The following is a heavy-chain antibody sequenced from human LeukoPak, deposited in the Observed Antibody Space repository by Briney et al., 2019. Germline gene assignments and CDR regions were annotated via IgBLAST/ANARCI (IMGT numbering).Heavy chain of an antibody. J-gene: IGHJ6*03. D-gene: IGHD6-13*01. V-gene: IGHV3-30*02. CDR3: AKDGSGGTWQLVPFYYYYMDV. CDR2: IRFDGSIK. CDR1: GFIFTSYG. Sequence: GSLRLSCAASGFIFTSYGMHWVRQAPGKGLEWVAFIRFDGSIKYYADSVKGRSTISRDNSKNTLYLQMNSLRAEDTAVYYCAKDGSGGTWQLVPFYYYYMDVWGKGTTVTISS.